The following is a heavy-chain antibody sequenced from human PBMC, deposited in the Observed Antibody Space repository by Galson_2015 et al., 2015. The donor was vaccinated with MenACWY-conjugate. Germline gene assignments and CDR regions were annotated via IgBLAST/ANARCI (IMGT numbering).Heavy chain of an antibody. CDR1: GGSINSYY. Sequence: CTVSGGSINSYYWSWIRQPPGKGLEWIGYMYYSGSANYNPSLKSRVTISVDTSKNQFSLTMTSVTAADTAVYYCARGVNLASMAGYWGQGNLVTVSS. CDR3: ARGVNLASMAGY. D-gene: IGHD3-3*02. J-gene: IGHJ4*02. CDR2: MYYSGSA. V-gene: IGHV4-59*01.